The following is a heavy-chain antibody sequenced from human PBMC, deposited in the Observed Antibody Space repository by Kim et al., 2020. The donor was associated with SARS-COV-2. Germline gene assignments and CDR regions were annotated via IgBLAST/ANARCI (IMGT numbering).Heavy chain of an antibody. D-gene: IGHD2-2*01. CDR2: ISYDGSNK. J-gene: IGHJ6*02. CDR3: AKDIVVVPADQWSYYYYYGMDV. V-gene: IGHV3-30*18. CDR1: GFTFSSYG. Sequence: GGSLRLSCAASGFTFSSYGMYWVRQAPGKGLEWVAVISYDGSNKYYADSVKGRFTISRDNSKNTLYLQMNSLRAEDTAVYYCAKDIVVVPADQWSYYYYYGMDVWGQGTTVTVSS.